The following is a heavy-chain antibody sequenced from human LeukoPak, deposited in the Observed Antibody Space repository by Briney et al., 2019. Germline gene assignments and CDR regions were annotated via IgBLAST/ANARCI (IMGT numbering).Heavy chain of an antibody. CDR3: ATSLGGGRDYDILTGYPADLRY. Sequence: ASVKVSCKVSGYTLTELSMHWVRQAPGKGLEWMGGFDPEDGETIYAQKFQGRVTMTEDTSTDTAYMELSSLRSEDTAVYYCATSLGGGRDYDILTGYPADLRYWGQGTLVTASS. V-gene: IGHV1-24*01. CDR1: GYTLTELS. CDR2: FDPEDGET. J-gene: IGHJ4*02. D-gene: IGHD3-9*01.